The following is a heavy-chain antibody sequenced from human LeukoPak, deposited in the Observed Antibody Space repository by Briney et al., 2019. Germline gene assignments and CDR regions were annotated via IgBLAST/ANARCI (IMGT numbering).Heavy chain of an antibody. CDR1: GFTFSSYW. V-gene: IGHV3-74*01. CDR2: INSDGSRT. J-gene: IGHJ4*02. Sequence: GGSLRLSCAASGFTFSSYWMHWVRHAPGKGLVWVSRINSDGSRTSYADSVKGRFTISRDNAKNSLYLQMDSLRAEDTAVYYCARVIGSYGDSAYWGQGTLVTVSS. D-gene: IGHD3-16*01. CDR3: ARVIGSYGDSAY.